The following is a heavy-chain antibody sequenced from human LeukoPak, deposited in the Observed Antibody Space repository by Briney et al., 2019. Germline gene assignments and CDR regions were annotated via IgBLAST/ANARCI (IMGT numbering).Heavy chain of an antibody. D-gene: IGHD5-18*01. CDR3: ARQMDTAMVTDY. V-gene: IGHV3-66*04. CDR1: GFTVSSNY. J-gene: IGHJ4*02. Sequence: GGSLRLSCAASGFTVSSNYMSWVRQAPGKGLEWVSVIYSGGSTYYADSVKGRFTISRDNSKNTLYLQMNSLKAEDTAVYYCARQMDTAMVTDYWGQGTLVTVSS. CDR2: IYSGGST.